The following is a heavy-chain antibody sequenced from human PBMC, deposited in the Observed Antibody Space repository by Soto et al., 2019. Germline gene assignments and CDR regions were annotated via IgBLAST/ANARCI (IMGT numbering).Heavy chain of an antibody. CDR2: ISAYNGNT. J-gene: IGHJ4*02. CDR1: GYTFTSYG. D-gene: IGHD2-21*02. CDR3: ARDYTPWEVTASDY. V-gene: IGHV1-18*01. Sequence: ASVKVSCKASGYTFTSYGISWVRQAPGQGLEWMGWISAYNGNTNYAQKLQGRVTMTTDTSTSTAYMELRSLRSDDTAVYYCARDYTPWEVTASDYWGQGTLVTVSS.